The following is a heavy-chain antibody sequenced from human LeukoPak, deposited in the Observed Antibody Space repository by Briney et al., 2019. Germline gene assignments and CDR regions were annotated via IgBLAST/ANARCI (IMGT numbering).Heavy chain of an antibody. CDR2: IVHNGDT. Sequence: ASVKVSCRASGYTFTNYAISWVRQAPGQGLEWMGWIVHNGDTNYAQRFQGRVTMTTDTATSTAYMELTRLRSDDTAVYYCARGYYDSSAYYSADYWGQGTLVTVSS. D-gene: IGHD3-22*01. J-gene: IGHJ4*02. CDR1: GYTFTNYA. CDR3: ARGYYDSSAYYSADY. V-gene: IGHV1-18*01.